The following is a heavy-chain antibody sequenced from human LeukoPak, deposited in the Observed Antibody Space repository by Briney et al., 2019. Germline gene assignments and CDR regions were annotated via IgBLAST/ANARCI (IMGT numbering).Heavy chain of an antibody. Sequence: PGGSLRLSCAASGFTVSSNYMSWVRQAPGKGLEWVSVISGSGGSTYYADSVKGRFTISRDNSKNTLYLQMNSLRAEDTAVYYCAKGATVTTDNWFDPWGQGTLVTVSS. CDR1: GFTVSSNY. D-gene: IGHD4-17*01. CDR2: ISGSGGST. J-gene: IGHJ5*02. CDR3: AKGATVTTDNWFDP. V-gene: IGHV3-23*01.